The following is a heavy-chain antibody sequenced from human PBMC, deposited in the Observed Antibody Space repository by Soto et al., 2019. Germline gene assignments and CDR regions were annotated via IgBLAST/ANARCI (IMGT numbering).Heavy chain of an antibody. CDR2: IIPILGIA. D-gene: IGHD5-18*01. CDR1: GGTFSSYT. CDR3: ARALAGYSYGYDY. V-gene: IGHV1-69*02. Sequence: SVKVSCKASGGTFSSYTISWVRQAPGQGLEWMGRIIPILGIANYAQKFQGRVTITADKSTSTAYMELSSLRSEDTAVYYCARALAGYSYGYDYWGQGTLVTVSS. J-gene: IGHJ4*02.